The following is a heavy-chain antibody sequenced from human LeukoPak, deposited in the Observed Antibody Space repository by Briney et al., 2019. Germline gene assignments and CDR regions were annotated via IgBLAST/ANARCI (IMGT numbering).Heavy chain of an antibody. Sequence: SETLSLTCTVSGGSISSYYRSWIRQPAGKGLEWIGRIYTSGSTNYNPSLKSRVTMSVDTSKNQFSLKLSSVTAADTAVYYCAREQGPYYGSGSYYTLFDYWGQGTLVTVSS. D-gene: IGHD3-10*01. CDR1: GGSISSYY. J-gene: IGHJ4*02. V-gene: IGHV4-4*07. CDR3: AREQGPYYGSGSYYTLFDY. CDR2: IYTSGST.